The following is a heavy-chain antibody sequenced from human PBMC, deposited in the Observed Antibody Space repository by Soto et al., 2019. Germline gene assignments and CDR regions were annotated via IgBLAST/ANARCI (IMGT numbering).Heavy chain of an antibody. V-gene: IGHV1-24*01. CDR3: ATWLGTYYYYYGMDV. CDR1: GYTLTELS. Sequence: ASVKVSCKVSGYTLTELSMHWVRQAPGKGLEWMGGFDPEDGETIYAQKFQGRVTMTEDTSTDTAYMEPSSLRSEDTAVYYCATWLGTYYYYYGMDVWGQGTTVTVSS. D-gene: IGHD3-10*01. CDR2: FDPEDGET. J-gene: IGHJ6*02.